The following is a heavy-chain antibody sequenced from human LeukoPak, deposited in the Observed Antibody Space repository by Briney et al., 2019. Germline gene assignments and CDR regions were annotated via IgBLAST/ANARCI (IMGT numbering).Heavy chain of an antibody. J-gene: IGHJ4*02. V-gene: IGHV4-38-2*01. CDR3: ARYGSGSYSTFDY. Sequence: SETLSLTCAVSGYSISSGYYWGWIRQPPGKGLEWIGSIYHSGSTYYNPSLKCRVTISVDTSKNQFSLKLSSVTAADTAVYYCARYGSGSYSTFDYWGQGTLVTVSS. CDR2: IYHSGST. CDR1: GYSISSGYY. D-gene: IGHD3-10*01.